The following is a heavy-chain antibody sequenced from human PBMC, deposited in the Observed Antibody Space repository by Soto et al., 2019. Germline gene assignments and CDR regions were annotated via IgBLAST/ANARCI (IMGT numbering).Heavy chain of an antibody. D-gene: IGHD2-8*02. CDR3: GTQQTTQVVSYYFDY. CDR2: ISSSGRTI. CDR1: GFTFSSYE. Sequence: LRLSCAASGFTFSSYEMNWVRQAPGKGLEWVSYISSSGRTIYYADSVKGRFTISRDNAKNSLYLQMNSLRAGDTAVYYCGTQQTTQVVSYYFDYWGQGTLVTVAS. J-gene: IGHJ4*02. V-gene: IGHV3-48*03.